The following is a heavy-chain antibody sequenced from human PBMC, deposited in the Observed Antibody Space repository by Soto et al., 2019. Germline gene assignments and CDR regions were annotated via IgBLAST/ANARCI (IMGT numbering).Heavy chain of an antibody. V-gene: IGHV1-69*01. CDR1: VGTFRNLA. Sequence: QVQLVQSGAEVKKPGSSVKVSCKASVGTFRNLAINWVRQAPGQGLEWMGGFIPIIGGGINAQKFQGRVTITSDESTSTAYMELSRLKSEDTAMYFCARRSVSHSNAFDFWGQGTMVTVSS. D-gene: IGHD2-15*01. J-gene: IGHJ3*01. CDR3: ARRSVSHSNAFDF. CDR2: FIPIIGGG.